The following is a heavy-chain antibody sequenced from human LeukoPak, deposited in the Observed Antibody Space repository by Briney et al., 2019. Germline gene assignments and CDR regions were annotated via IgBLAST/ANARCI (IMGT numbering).Heavy chain of an antibody. J-gene: IGHJ3*02. CDR1: GYTFTGYY. CDR3: ASRLYSGSYYGGSDAFDI. Sequence: ASVKVSCKASGYTFTGYYMRWVRQAPGQGLEWVGWINPNSGGTNYAQKFQGRVTMTRDTSISTAYMELSRLRSDDTAVYYCASRLYSGSYYGGSDAFDIWGQGTMVTVSS. V-gene: IGHV1-2*02. D-gene: IGHD1-26*01. CDR2: INPNSGGT.